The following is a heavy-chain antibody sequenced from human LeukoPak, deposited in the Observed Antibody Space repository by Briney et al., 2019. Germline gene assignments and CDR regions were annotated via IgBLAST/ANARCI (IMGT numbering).Heavy chain of an antibody. CDR3: ARDRYGTTVDDHWYFDL. V-gene: IGHV4-4*07. Sequence: PSETLSLTCTVSGDFIDNYYWSWIRQPAGKGLEWIGRIYISGNTNYNPSLKSRVTMSVDSSKDQFSLKLSSVTAADTAVYYCARDRYGTTVDDHWYFDLWGRGTLVTVSS. CDR2: IYISGNT. D-gene: IGHD4/OR15-4a*01. J-gene: IGHJ2*01. CDR1: GDFIDNYY.